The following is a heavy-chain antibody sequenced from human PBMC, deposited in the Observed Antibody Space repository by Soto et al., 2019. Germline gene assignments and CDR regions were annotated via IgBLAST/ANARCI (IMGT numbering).Heavy chain of an antibody. CDR1: GFTFSNYW. Sequence: GGSLRLSCAASGFTFSNYWMHWVRQAPGKGLVWVSRINSDGSSASYADSVKGRFTISRDNAKNTLYLQMNSLRAEDTAVYYCAKDTLELLYYFDYWGQGTLVSVSS. CDR3: AKDTLELLYYFDY. CDR2: INSDGSSA. J-gene: IGHJ4*02. D-gene: IGHD1-7*01. V-gene: IGHV3-74*01.